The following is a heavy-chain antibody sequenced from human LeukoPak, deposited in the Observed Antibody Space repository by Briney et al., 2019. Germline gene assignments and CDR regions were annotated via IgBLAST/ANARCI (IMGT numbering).Heavy chain of an antibody. CDR2: ISSSSSTI. Sequence: GGSLRLSCAASGFTFSSYSMNWVRQAPGKGLEWVSYISSSSSTIYYADSVKGRFTISRDNAKNSLYLQKNSLRDEDTAVYYCARSGDSGSYFFDYWGQGTLVTVSS. CDR3: ARSGDSGSYFFDY. V-gene: IGHV3-48*02. J-gene: IGHJ4*02. CDR1: GFTFSSYS. D-gene: IGHD1-26*01.